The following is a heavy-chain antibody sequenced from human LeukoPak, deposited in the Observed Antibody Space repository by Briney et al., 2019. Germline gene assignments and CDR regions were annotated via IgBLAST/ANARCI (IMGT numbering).Heavy chain of an antibody. CDR1: GFTFTSYS. V-gene: IGHV3-23*01. CDR2: ISGGGGST. CDR3: AKGGKWDVTPFDY. J-gene: IGHJ4*02. Sequence: GGSLRLSCAASGFTFTSYSMNWVRQAPGKGLEWVSTISGGGGSTYYADSVKGRFTISGDNSKNTLYLQVNSLRAEDTAVYYCAKGGKWDVTPFDYWGQGTLATVSS. D-gene: IGHD1-26*01.